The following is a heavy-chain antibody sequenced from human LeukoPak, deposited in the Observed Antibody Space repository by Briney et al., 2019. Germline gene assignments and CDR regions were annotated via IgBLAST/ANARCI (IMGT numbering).Heavy chain of an antibody. CDR1: GFTFSSYA. CDR3: ARGRADYYDD. CDR2: IKQDGSEK. Sequence: PGGSLRLSCAASGFTFSSYAMSWVRQAPGKGLEWVANIKQDGSEKYYVDSVKGRFTISRDNAKNSLYLQMNSLRAEDTAVYYCARGRADYYDDWGQGTLVTVSS. J-gene: IGHJ4*02. V-gene: IGHV3-7*01.